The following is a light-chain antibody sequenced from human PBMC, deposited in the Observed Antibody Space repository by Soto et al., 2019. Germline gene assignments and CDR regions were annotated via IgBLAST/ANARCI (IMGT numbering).Light chain of an antibody. Sequence: DTQLTHSPSFLSASVVYLVTITFRSSLGINSYLAWYQQKPGKAPKLLISAASTLESGVPSRFSGSGSGTENTLTISSLQPEDFATYFCQQIASYPPFNFGQGTRLEIK. V-gene: IGKV1-9*01. J-gene: IGKJ5*01. CDR1: LGINSY. CDR2: AAS. CDR3: QQIASYPPFN.